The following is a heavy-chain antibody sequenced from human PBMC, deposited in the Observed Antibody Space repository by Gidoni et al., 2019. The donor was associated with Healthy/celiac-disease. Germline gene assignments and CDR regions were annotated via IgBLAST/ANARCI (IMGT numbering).Heavy chain of an antibody. CDR1: GFTFSSYA. Sequence: QVQLVESGGGVVQPGRSLRLSCAASGFTFSSYAMHWVRQAPGKGLEWVAVISYDGSNKYYADSVKGRFTISRDNSKNTLYLQMNSLRAEDTAVYYCARDWAIYCSSTSCLDYWGQGTLVTVSS. J-gene: IGHJ4*02. CDR2: ISYDGSNK. CDR3: ARDWAIYCSSTSCLDY. V-gene: IGHV3-30-3*01. D-gene: IGHD2-2*01.